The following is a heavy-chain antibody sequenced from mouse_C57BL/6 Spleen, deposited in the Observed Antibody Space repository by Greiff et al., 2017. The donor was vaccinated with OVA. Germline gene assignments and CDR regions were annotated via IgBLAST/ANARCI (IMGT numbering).Heavy chain of an antibody. V-gene: IGHV1-47*01. CDR1: GYTFTTYP. J-gene: IGHJ2*01. CDR3: ERGHEGDY. CDR2: FHPYNDDT. D-gene: IGHD3-3*01. Sequence: VKLQESGAELVKPGASVKMSCKASGYTFTTYPIEWMKQNHGKSLEWIGNFHPYNDDTTYNQKFKGKATLTVEKSSSTAYLELRRVTSDDSAVYCCERGHEGDYWGQGTTLTVSS.